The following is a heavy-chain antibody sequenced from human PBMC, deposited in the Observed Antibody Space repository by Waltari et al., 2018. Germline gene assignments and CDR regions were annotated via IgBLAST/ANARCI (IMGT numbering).Heavy chain of an antibody. J-gene: IGHJ5*02. CDR2: VDPEDGET. Sequence: EVQLVQSGAEVKKPGATVILSCTASGYTFTDYYMHWVTQPPGKGLEWMGRVDPEDGETIYAEKFQGRVTITADTSTDTDYMELSSLRSEDTAVYYCATDHPYCGGDCYLEYNWFDPWGQGTLVTVSS. V-gene: IGHV1-69-2*01. D-gene: IGHD2-21*01. CDR3: ATDHPYCGGDCYLEYNWFDP. CDR1: GYTFTDYY.